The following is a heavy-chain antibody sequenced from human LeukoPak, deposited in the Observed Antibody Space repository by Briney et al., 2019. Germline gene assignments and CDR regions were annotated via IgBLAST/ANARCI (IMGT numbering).Heavy chain of an antibody. Sequence: GASVKVSCKASGYTFTSYYMHGVRQAPGQGLEWMGIINPSGGSTSYAQKFQGRVTMTRDTSTSTVYMELSSLRSEDTAVYYCARDLKIVGALNAGDAFDIWGQGTMVTVSS. CDR1: GYTFTSYY. J-gene: IGHJ3*02. CDR3: ARDLKIVGALNAGDAFDI. D-gene: IGHD1-26*01. V-gene: IGHV1-46*01. CDR2: INPSGGST.